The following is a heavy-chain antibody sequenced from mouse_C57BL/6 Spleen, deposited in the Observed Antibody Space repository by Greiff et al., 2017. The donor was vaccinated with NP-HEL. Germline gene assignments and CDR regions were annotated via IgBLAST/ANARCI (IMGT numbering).Heavy chain of an antibody. CDR1: GFTFSDYG. J-gene: IGHJ4*01. D-gene: IGHD2-2*01. CDR3: AKGYDWMDY. V-gene: IGHV5-17*01. Sequence: EVKLVESGGGLVKPGGSLKLSCAASGFTFSDYGMHWVRQAPEKGLEWVAYISSGSSTLYYADTVKGRFTISRDNAKNTLFLQMTSLRSEDTAMYYCAKGYDWMDYWGQGTSVTVSS. CDR2: ISSGSSTL.